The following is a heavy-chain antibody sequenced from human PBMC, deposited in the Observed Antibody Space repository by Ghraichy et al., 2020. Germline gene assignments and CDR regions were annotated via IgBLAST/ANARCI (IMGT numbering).Heavy chain of an antibody. CDR1: GGSFSGYS. CDR3: ARATIRDGMDV. CDR2: IDHSGST. Sequence: LNISCAVYGGSFSGYSWTWIRQPPGKGLECIGEIDHSGSTNHNPSLRSRVTISIDTSKNQFSLKLSYVTAADTAVYYCARATIRDGMDVWGQGTTVTVS. D-gene: IGHD5-12*01. J-gene: IGHJ6*02. V-gene: IGHV4-34*01.